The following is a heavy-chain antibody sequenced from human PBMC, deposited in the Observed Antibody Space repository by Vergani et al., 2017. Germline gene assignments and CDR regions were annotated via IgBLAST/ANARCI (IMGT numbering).Heavy chain of an antibody. V-gene: IGHV3-23*01. CDR1: GFTFNHYA. J-gene: IGHJ6*02. CDR2: ISGSGGST. CDR3: AKANPRNSGYDYLYYYNAMDV. D-gene: IGHD5-12*01. Sequence: EVQLLESGGDLVQPGGSLRLSCAASGFTFNHYAMNWVRQAPGKGLEWVSGISGSGGSTYYAGSVKGRFTISRDSSKNTLYLQMNSLSAGDTAVYYCAKANPRNSGYDYLYYYNAMDVWCQGTTVTVSS.